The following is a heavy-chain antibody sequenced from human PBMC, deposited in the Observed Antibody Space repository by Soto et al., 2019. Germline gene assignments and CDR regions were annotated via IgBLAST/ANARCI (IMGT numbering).Heavy chain of an antibody. CDR3: ARGTFEYYYDSSGYYYLDY. J-gene: IGHJ4*02. CDR1: GGSISSYY. V-gene: IGHV4-59*01. CDR2: IYYSGST. D-gene: IGHD3-22*01. Sequence: PSETLSLTCTVSGGSISSYYWSWIRQPPGKGLEWIGYIYYSGSTNYNPSLKSRVTISVDTSKNQFSLKLSSVTAADTAVYYCARGTFEYYYDSSGYYYLDYWGQGTLVTVSS.